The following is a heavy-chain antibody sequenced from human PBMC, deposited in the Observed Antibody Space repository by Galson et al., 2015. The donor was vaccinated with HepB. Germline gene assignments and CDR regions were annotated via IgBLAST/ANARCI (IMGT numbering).Heavy chain of an antibody. D-gene: IGHD3-16*02. V-gene: IGHV5-51*01. J-gene: IGHJ6*02. CDR1: GYTFTNNW. Sequence: QSGAEVKKPGDSLKISCQASGYTFTNNWIAWVRQMPGKGLEFMGIIYPADSDARYSPSFQGQVTFSVDNSINTAYLHWTSLKASDTAMYYCARHRTPDLYTEFYYYALDVWGQGTTVTVSS. CDR3: ARHRTPDLYTEFYYYALDV. CDR2: IYPADSDA.